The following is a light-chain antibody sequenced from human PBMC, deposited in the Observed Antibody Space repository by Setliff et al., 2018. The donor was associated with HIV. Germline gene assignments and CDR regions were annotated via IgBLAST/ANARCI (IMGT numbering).Light chain of an antibody. CDR1: SSDVGSYNL. CDR3: CSYAGSSTFV. V-gene: IGLV2-23*02. J-gene: IGLJ1*01. Sequence: LAQFASVSGSPGQSITISCTGTSSDVGSYNLVSWYQQHPGKAPKLMIYEVTKRPSGISHRFSGSKPGDTASLTISGLQAEDEAEYYCCSYAGSSTFVFGTGTKVTVL. CDR2: EVT.